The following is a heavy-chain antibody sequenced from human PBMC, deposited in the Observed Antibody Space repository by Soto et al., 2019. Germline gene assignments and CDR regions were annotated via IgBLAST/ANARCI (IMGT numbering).Heavy chain of an antibody. CDR3: ARQEYCSSTSCYTVDS. D-gene: IGHD2-2*02. V-gene: IGHV4-59*01. CDR1: GGSISSYY. J-gene: IGHJ4*02. Sequence: SETLSLTCTVSGGSISSYYWSWIRQPPGKGLEWIGYIYYSGSTNYNPSLKSRVTISVDTSKNQFSLKLSSVTAADTAIYYCARQEYCSSTSCYTVDSWGQGTLVTVSS. CDR2: IYYSGST.